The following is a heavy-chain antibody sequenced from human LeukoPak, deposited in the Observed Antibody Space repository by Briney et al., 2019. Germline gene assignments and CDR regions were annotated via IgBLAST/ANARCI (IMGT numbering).Heavy chain of an antibody. CDR2: FYPSGST. CDR3: ARDVVPAAMGHAFDI. CDR1: GGSISSYY. D-gene: IGHD2-2*01. Sequence: PSETLSLTCTVSGGSISSYYWSWIRQPAGKGLEWIGRFYPSGSTNYNPSLKSRVTMSVDTSKNQLSLKLRSVTAADTAVYYCARDVVPAAMGHAFDIWGQGTMVTVSS. V-gene: IGHV4-4*07. J-gene: IGHJ3*02.